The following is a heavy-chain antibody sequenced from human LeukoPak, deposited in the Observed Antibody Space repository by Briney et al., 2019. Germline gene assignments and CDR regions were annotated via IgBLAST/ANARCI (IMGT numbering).Heavy chain of an antibody. CDR1: GFIFSSYD. Sequence: GGSFTRSGAASGFIFSSYDLSRVRQAPGKGLEWVSALSDSGGSTYYADSVKGRFTVSRDNSKNTLYLQMNSLRAEDTAVYYCAKVFGVRYPHDALYVWGKGRMVTVSS. CDR2: LSDSGGST. J-gene: IGHJ3*01. CDR3: AKVFGVRYPHDALYV. D-gene: IGHD3-3*01. V-gene: IGHV3-23*01.